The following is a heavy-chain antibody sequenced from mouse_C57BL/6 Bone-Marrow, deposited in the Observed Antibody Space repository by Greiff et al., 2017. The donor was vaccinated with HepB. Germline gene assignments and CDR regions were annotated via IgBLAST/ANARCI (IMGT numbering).Heavy chain of an antibody. Sequence: QVQLQQPGAELVKPGASVKLSCKASGYTFTSYWMHWVKQRPGQGLEWIGMIHPNSGSTNYNEKFKSKATLTVDKSSSTAYIQLSSLTSEDFAVYYCARGGLLPAYWGQVTLVTVSA. CDR3: ARGGLLPAY. V-gene: IGHV1-64*01. D-gene: IGHD1-1*01. CDR2: IHPNSGST. CDR1: GYTFTSYW. J-gene: IGHJ3*01.